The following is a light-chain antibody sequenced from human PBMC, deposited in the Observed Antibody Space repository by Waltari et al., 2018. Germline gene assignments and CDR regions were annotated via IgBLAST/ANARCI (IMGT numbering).Light chain of an antibody. Sequence: IVLTQSPATLSLSPGARATPSCRASQGISSFLAWYQQKPGQAPSLLVYDASNRATGIPARFSGSGSGADFTLTISSLQSEDFAVYYCQQYNNWPLTFGGGTKVEIK. CDR1: QGISSF. CDR3: QQYNNWPLT. V-gene: IGKV3-11*01. CDR2: DAS. J-gene: IGKJ4*01.